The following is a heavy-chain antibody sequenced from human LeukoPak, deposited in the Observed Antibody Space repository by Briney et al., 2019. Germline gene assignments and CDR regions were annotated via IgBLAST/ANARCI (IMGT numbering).Heavy chain of an antibody. CDR2: ISYSGFT. Sequence: SETLSLTCTVSGGSISSYQWSWIRQPPGKGLEWIGYISYSGFTNYNPSLKSRVTISLDTSKNQFSLKLSSVTAADTAVYYCARHLLYYYDSSGYPFDYWGQGTLVTVSS. CDR1: GGSISSYQ. J-gene: IGHJ4*02. D-gene: IGHD3-22*01. V-gene: IGHV4-59*08. CDR3: ARHLLYYYDSSGYPFDY.